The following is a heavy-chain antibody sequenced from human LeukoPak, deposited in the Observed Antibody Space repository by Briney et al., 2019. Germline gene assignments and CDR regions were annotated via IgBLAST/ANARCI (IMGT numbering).Heavy chain of an antibody. Sequence: PSETLSLTCTVSGGSISSYYWSWIRQPPGKGLEWIGYMFYSGSTSYNPSLKSRVTISVDTSKNQFSLKLSSVTAADTAVYYCASVRCSATSCYEFYFDYWGQGTLVTVSS. V-gene: IGHV4-59*01. CDR3: ASVRCSATSCYEFYFDY. CDR1: GGSISSYY. CDR2: MFYSGST. D-gene: IGHD2-2*01. J-gene: IGHJ4*02.